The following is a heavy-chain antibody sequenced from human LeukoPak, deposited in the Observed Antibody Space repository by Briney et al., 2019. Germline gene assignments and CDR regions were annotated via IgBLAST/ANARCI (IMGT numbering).Heavy chain of an antibody. CDR2: IYYSGST. Sequence: SETLSLTCTVSGDSISGNYWTWIRQPPGKGLEWIGHIYYSGSTNYNPSLKSRVTISVDTSKDQFSLKLSSVTAADTAVYYCARRPDYGDYWYFDIWGRGTLVTVSS. D-gene: IGHD4-17*01. CDR3: ARRPDYGDYWYFDI. J-gene: IGHJ2*01. CDR1: GDSISGNY. V-gene: IGHV4-59*08.